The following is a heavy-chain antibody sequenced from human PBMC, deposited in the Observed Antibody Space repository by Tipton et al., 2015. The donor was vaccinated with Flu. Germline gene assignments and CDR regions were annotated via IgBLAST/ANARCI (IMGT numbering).Heavy chain of an antibody. Sequence: GSLRLSCTVSGGSISSYYWSWNRQPPGKGLEWIGYIYYSGSTNYSPSLKSRVTISVDTSKNQFSLKLSSVTAADTAVYYCARSPKFQSSPFDYWGQGTLVTVSS. D-gene: IGHD2-21*01. CDR1: GGSISSYY. J-gene: IGHJ4*02. CDR3: ARSPKFQSSPFDY. CDR2: IYYSGST. V-gene: IGHV4-59*08.